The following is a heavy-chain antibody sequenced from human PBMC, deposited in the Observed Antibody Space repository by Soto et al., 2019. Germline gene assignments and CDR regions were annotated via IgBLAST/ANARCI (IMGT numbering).Heavy chain of an antibody. J-gene: IGHJ6*02. CDR1: GYTFTAYY. CDR2: INPKFGET. CDR3: ARNMDYYYGPGSGNGHGV. V-gene: IGHV1-2*02. D-gene: IGHD3-10*01. Sequence: QVQLVQSGAEVKEPGDSVRVSCEASGYTFTAYYIHWVRQAPGQGLEWMGWINPKFGETTYAQDFQGRLTLTRDMSISTVYMALSRLTSDDTAIYYCARNMDYYYGPGSGNGHGVWGQGTTVNVFS.